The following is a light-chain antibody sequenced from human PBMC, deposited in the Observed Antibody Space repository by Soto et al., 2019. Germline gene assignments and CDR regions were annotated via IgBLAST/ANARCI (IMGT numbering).Light chain of an antibody. J-gene: IGLJ3*02. V-gene: IGLV6-57*03. Sequence: NFMLTQPHSVSESSGKTVTISCTRSSGSIASNYVQWYQQRPGSAPTTVIYEDNQRPSGVPDRFSGSIDSSSNSASLTISGLKTEDEADYYCQSYDSSNYWVFGGGTKLTVL. CDR2: EDN. CDR3: QSYDSSNYWV. CDR1: SGSIASNY.